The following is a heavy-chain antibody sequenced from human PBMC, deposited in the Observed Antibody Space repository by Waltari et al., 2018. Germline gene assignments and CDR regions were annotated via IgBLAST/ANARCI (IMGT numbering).Heavy chain of an antibody. D-gene: IGHD1-1*01. CDR2: GDPEEGET. Sequence: EVQLVQSGAEVKKPGATAKISCKVSGYTFTDYYIHWVQQARGKGLEWMRLGDPEEGETIYAEMFQGRGTITAETTTDTAYMERSSLGSEDTAVYYCATGASYGRLFDYWGQGTLVTVSS. J-gene: IGHJ4*02. CDR3: ATGASYGRLFDY. V-gene: IGHV1-69-2*01. CDR1: GYTFTDYY.